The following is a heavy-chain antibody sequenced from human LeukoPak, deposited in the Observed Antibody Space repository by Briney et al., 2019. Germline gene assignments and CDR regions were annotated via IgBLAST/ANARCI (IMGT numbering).Heavy chain of an antibody. V-gene: IGHV4-61*02. CDR1: GGSISSGSYY. CDR2: IYTSGST. CDR3: AREGSPQPAARSVDAFDI. Sequence: SETLSLTCTVSGGSISSGSYYWSWIRQPAGKGLEWIGRIYTSGSTNYNPSLKSRVTISVDTSKNQFSLKLSSVTAADTAVYYCAREGSPQPAARSVDAFDIWGQGTMVTVSS. J-gene: IGHJ3*02. D-gene: IGHD2-2*01.